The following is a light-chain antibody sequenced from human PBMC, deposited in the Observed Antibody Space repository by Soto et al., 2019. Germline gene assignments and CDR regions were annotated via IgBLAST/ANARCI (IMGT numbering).Light chain of an antibody. CDR3: QQYNNWPLT. V-gene: IGKV3-15*01. CDR1: QSVSSN. J-gene: IGKJ2*01. CDR2: GAS. Sequence: EIVMTQSPATLSVSPGERATLSCRASQSVSSNLAWYQQKPGQAPRLLIYGASTRATGIPARFSGSGSGTDFTLTISSLQSEDFAVYYCQQYNNWPLTFGKGTKLEIK.